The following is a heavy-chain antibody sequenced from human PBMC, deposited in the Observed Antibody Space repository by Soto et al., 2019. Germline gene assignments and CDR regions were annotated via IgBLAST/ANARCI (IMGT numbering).Heavy chain of an antibody. CDR3: ARSRFGDYSTYFGY. CDR2: IIPILGIA. CDR1: GGTFSSYT. Sequence: QVQLVQSGAEVKKPGSSVKVSCKASGGTFSSYTISWVRQAPGQGLEWMGRIIPILGIANYAQKFQGRVTITADKSTSTAYMELSSLRSEDTALYYCARSRFGDYSTYFGYWGQGTLVTVSS. D-gene: IGHD4-17*01. V-gene: IGHV1-69*02. J-gene: IGHJ4*02.